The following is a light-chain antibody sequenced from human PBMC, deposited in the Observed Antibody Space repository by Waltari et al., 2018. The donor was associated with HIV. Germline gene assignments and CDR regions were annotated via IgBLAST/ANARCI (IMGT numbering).Light chain of an antibody. CDR2: DNT. CDR1: SSNIGNNF. Sequence: QSVLTQPPSVSAAPGQKVTISCSGSSSNIGNNFVSWFKQLPGTAPILLIYDNTRRPSGIPDRFSGSNSGTSATLGITGLQSGDEADYYCGTWDSSLSAWVFGGGTKLTVL. CDR3: GTWDSSLSAWV. V-gene: IGLV1-51*01. J-gene: IGLJ2*01.